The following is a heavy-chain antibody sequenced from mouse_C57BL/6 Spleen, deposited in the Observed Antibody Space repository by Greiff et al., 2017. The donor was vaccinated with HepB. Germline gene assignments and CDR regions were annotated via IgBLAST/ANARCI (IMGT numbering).Heavy chain of an antibody. J-gene: IGHJ3*01. CDR1: GYTFTEYT. CDR3: ARHGEGSPFAY. CDR2: IYPGSGSR. Sequence: QVQLQQSGAELVKPGASVKLSCTASGYTFTEYTIHWVKQRAGQGLEWIGWIYPGSGSRKYNEKFKDKATLTADKSSSTVYMKLSRLTSEDSAVYIGARHGEGSPFAYWGQGTLVTVSA. V-gene: IGHV1-62-2*01.